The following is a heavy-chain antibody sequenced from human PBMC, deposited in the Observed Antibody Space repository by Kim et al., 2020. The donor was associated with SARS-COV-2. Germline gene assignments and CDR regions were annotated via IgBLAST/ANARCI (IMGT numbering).Heavy chain of an antibody. Sequence: LQGRVTMTTDTSTSTAYMELRSLRSDDTAVYYCARDSPDYYDSSAGAFDIWGQGTMVTVSS. J-gene: IGHJ3*02. CDR3: ARDSPDYYDSSAGAFDI. V-gene: IGHV1-18*01. D-gene: IGHD3-22*01.